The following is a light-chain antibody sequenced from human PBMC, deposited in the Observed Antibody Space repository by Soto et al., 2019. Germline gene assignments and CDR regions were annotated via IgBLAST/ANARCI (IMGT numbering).Light chain of an antibody. J-gene: IGKJ5*01. Sequence: DIQMTQSPSSLSASVGDRVTITSRASQSISNYLNWYQQKPGKAPKLLIYDASSLQSGVPSRFSGSGSGTDFTLTISSLQSEDFASYYCQQSYTTPITFGQGTRLEIK. V-gene: IGKV1-39*01. CDR1: QSISNY. CDR2: DAS. CDR3: QQSYTTPIT.